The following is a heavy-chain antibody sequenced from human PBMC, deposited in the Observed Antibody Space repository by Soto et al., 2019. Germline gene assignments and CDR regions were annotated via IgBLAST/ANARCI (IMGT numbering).Heavy chain of an antibody. CDR2: ISYIGTT. CDR1: GGSISSGAYY. J-gene: IGHJ5*02. D-gene: IGHD2-2*01. CDR3: ARLHCNSPNCVPLDP. V-gene: IGHV4-31*03. Sequence: SETLSLTCSVSGGSISSGAYYWSWIRQHPGKGLEWMGYISYIGTTYYNPSLKSRATISVDTSKNQFFLRLSSVTAADTAVYYCARLHCNSPNCVPLDPWGQGTLVTVSS.